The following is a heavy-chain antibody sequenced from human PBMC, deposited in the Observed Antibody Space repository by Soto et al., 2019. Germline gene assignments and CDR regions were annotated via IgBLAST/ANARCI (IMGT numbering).Heavy chain of an antibody. CDR3: AREIDSSG. V-gene: IGHV3-74*01. J-gene: IGHJ4*02. D-gene: IGHD3-22*01. Sequence: EVQLVESGGGLVQPGGSLRLSCAASGFPFSTNWMHWVRQAPGKGLVWVSRINSDGTSTNYADSVKGRFTISRDNGKNRLYLQMNSLRGEDPVRYYCAREIDSSGWGQGTLVTVSS. CDR2: INSDGTST. CDR1: GFPFSTNW.